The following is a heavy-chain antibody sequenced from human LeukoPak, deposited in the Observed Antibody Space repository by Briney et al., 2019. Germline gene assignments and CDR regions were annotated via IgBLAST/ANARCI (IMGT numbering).Heavy chain of an antibody. CDR3: ARAPEYGLYYFDY. D-gene: IGHD1-14*01. CDR2: INHSGTT. CDR1: GGSFSGYY. Sequence: SETLSLTCAVYGGSFSGYYWSWIRQPPGKGLEWIGEINHSGTTNYNPSLKSRVTISVDMSKSHFSLTLSSVTAADTAVYYCARAPEYGLYYFDYWGQGTLVTVSS. J-gene: IGHJ4*02. V-gene: IGHV4-34*01.